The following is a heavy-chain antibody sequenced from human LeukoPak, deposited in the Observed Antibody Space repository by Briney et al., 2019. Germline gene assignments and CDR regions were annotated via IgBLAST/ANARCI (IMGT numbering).Heavy chain of an antibody. J-gene: IGHJ4*02. CDR3: ARDIALGRIEY. Sequence: PGGSLRLSCAASEFRFSSFEMNWVRQAPGKGLEWVSYISGSGSSIYYADSVRGRFTISRDNAKNSLYLQMNSLRAEDTAVYYCARDIALGRIEYWGQGTLVTVSS. CDR2: ISGSGSSI. CDR1: EFRFSSFE. V-gene: IGHV3-48*03. D-gene: IGHD7-27*01.